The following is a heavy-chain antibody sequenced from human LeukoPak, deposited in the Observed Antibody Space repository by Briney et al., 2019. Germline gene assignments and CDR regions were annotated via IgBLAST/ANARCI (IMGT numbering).Heavy chain of an antibody. CDR1: GGSISSSSYY. D-gene: IGHD1-1*01. J-gene: IGHJ6*03. Sequence: SETLSLTCTVSGGSISSSSYYWGWIRQPPGKGLEWIGSIYYSGSTYYNPSLKSRVTISVDTSKNQFSLKLSSVTAADTAVYYCARERYNWNDFSYYYMDVWGKGTTVTVSS. CDR2: IYYSGST. V-gene: IGHV4-39*07. CDR3: ARERYNWNDFSYYYMDV.